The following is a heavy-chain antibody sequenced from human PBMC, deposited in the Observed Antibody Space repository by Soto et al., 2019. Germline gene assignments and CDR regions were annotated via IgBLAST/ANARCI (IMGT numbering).Heavy chain of an antibody. V-gene: IGHV4-39*01. CDR1: GGSISSSSYY. D-gene: IGHD3-10*01. Sequence: SETLSLTCTVSGGSISSSSYYWGWIRQPPGKGLEWIGSIYYSGSTYYNPSLKSRVTISVDTSKNQFSLKLSSMTAADTAVYYCASMVRGVIILDYWGQGTLVTVSS. J-gene: IGHJ4*02. CDR2: IYYSGST. CDR3: ASMVRGVIILDY.